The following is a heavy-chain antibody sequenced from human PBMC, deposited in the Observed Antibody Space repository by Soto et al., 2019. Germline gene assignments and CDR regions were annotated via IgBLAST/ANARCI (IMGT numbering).Heavy chain of an antibody. CDR3: TTLLYCSSTSCPILNPYYYYYYMDV. D-gene: IGHD2-2*01. J-gene: IGHJ6*03. CDR2: IKSKTDGGTT. V-gene: IGHV3-15*01. Sequence: GGSLRLSCAASGFTFSNAWMSWVRQAPGKGLEWVGRIKSKTDGGTTDYAAPVKGRFTISRDDSKNTLYLQMNSLKTEDTAVYYCTTLLYCSSTSCPILNPYYYYYYMDVWGKGTTVTVSS. CDR1: GFTFSNAW.